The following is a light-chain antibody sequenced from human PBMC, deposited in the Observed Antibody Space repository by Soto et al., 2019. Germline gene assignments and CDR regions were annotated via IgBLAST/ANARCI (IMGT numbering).Light chain of an antibody. CDR3: QQSYSVPRT. CDR1: QSIDTY. CDR2: VAS. Sequence: DIRMTQSPSSLSASVGDRVTITCRASQSIDTYLNWYQRKPGKAPNVLIYVASTLQSGVPTRFSGSGSGTDFTLTISSLQPEDFATYYCQQSYSVPRTFGLGTKVEIK. V-gene: IGKV1-39*01. J-gene: IGKJ1*01.